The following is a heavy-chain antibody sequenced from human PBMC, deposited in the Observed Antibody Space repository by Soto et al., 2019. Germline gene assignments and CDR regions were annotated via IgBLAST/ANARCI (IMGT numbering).Heavy chain of an antibody. Sequence: SVKVSCKASGGTFSSYAISWVRQAPGQGLEWMGGIIPIFGTANYAQKFQGRVTITADESTSTAYMELSSLRSEDTAVYYCAREEAYYYDSSGYYHGYFDYWGQGTLVTVSS. CDR3: AREEAYYYDSSGYYHGYFDY. CDR2: IIPIFGTA. CDR1: GGTFSSYA. D-gene: IGHD3-22*01. J-gene: IGHJ4*02. V-gene: IGHV1-69*13.